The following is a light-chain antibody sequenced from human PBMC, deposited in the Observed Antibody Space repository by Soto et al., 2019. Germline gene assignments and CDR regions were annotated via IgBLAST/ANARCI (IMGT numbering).Light chain of an antibody. J-gene: IGKJ1*01. CDR1: QSVLYSSNNKNY. CDR3: QQYYSTPPT. V-gene: IGKV4-1*01. CDR2: WAS. Sequence: DIVMTQSPDSLAVSLGERATINCKSSQSVLYSSNNKNYLAWYQQKPGQPPKLLIYWASTRESGVPDRFSGSGSGTDFALTISSLRAEDVAVYYCQQYYSTPPTFGQGTKVEI.